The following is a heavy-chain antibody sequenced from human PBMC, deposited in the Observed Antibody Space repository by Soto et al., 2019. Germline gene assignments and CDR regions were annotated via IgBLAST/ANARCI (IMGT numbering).Heavy chain of an antibody. CDR2: ITPNSDHI. CDR1: GFMFSAYT. J-gene: IGHJ4*02. Sequence: PGGSLRLSFAASGFMFSAYTMSWVRQAPGKGLECLSSITPNSDHIDFADSVRGRFTVSRDNARKSLYLQMDSLGAEETGVYYCATPYYYNHWGPGTLVTVSS. CDR3: ATPYYYNH. V-gene: IGHV3-21*01.